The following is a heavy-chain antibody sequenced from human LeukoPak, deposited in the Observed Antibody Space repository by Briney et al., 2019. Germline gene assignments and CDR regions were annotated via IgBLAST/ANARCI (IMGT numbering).Heavy chain of an antibody. D-gene: IGHD2-21*02. CDR1: GYSISNGYY. V-gene: IGHV4-38-2*02. J-gene: IGHJ5*02. CDR2: IYHRGST. CDR3: AGHIQIGLRVSRLGWFDP. Sequence: SETLSLTCTVSGYSISNGYYWGWIRQPPGKGLEWVGSIYHRGSTYYNPSLKSRVTISVDTSKNQFSLKLSPVTAADTAVYYCAGHIQIGLRVSRLGWFDPWGQGTLVTVSS.